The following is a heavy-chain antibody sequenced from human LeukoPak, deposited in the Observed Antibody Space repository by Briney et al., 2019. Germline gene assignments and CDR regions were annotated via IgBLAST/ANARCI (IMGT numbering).Heavy chain of an antibody. CDR1: GFTFSSYE. Sequence: GSLRLSCAASGFTFSSYEMNWVRQAPGKGLEWVSYISSSGSTIYYADSVKGRFTISRDNAKNTLYLQMSSLRVEDTAVYYCARPREVAGDGGGDAFDIWGQGTMVTVSS. CDR3: ARPREVAGDGGGDAFDI. CDR2: ISSSGSTI. V-gene: IGHV3-48*03. D-gene: IGHD6-19*01. J-gene: IGHJ3*02.